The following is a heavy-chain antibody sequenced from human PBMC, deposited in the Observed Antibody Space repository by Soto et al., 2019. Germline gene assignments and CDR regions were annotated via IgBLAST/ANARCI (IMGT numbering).Heavy chain of an antibody. CDR1: GGSVSSYW. CDR2: IYYSGST. Sequence: PSHALSLTCEGCGGSVSSYWWRWIRQPPGKGLEWIGYIYYSGSTNYNPSLKSRVTISVDTSKNQFSLKLSSVTAADTAVYYCARASGSSSSDLDYWVQGTLVPVSS. CDR3: ARASGSSSSDLDY. J-gene: IGHJ4*02. D-gene: IGHD6-6*01. V-gene: IGHV4-59*02.